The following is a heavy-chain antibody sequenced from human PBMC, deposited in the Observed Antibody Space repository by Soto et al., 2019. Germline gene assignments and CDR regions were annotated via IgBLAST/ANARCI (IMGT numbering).Heavy chain of an antibody. D-gene: IGHD2-8*01. Sequence: SGTLCLTCAGYCGSFIGYYWMWFRQPPGKGLEWIGEINHSGITNYNPSLKSRVTISVDTSKNQFSLKLSSVTAADTAVYYCARAMVGRFDYWGQGTLVTVSS. CDR3: ARAMVGRFDY. CDR1: CGSFIGYY. J-gene: IGHJ4*02. V-gene: IGHV4-34*01. CDR2: INHSGIT.